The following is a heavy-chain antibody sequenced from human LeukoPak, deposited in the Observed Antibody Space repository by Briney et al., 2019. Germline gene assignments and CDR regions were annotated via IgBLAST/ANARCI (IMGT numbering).Heavy chain of an antibody. CDR3: SKDFGRHLGGPGY. CDR2: ISGNGGST. D-gene: IGHD3-10*01. J-gene: IGHJ4*02. Sequence: GGSLRLSCAASGFTFSTYTMAWVRQTPGGGLEWVSGISGNGGSTYYADSVKGRFAISRDNSKSTLYLQMNSLRAEDTAVYYCSKDFGRHLGGPGYWGRGTLVTVSS. V-gene: IGHV3-23*01. CDR1: GFTFSTYT.